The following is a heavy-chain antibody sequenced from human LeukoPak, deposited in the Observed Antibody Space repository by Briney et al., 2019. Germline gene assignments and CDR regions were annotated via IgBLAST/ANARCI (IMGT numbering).Heavy chain of an antibody. V-gene: IGHV3-21*01. CDR1: GFTFSSYS. D-gene: IGHD2-15*01. CDR2: FSSSSSNV. CDR3: ARVNGYCSCSSCYSGAFDI. Sequence: PGGSLRLSCAASGFTFSSYSVNWVRQAPGKGLEWVSSFSSSSSNVNYADSVKGRVTISRDNAKNSLYLQMNILRAEDTAVYYCARVNGYCSCSSCYSGAFDIWGQGTMVTVSS. J-gene: IGHJ3*02.